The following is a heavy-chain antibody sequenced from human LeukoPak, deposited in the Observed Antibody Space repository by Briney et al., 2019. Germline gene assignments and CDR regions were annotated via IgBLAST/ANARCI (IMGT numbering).Heavy chain of an antibody. CDR1: GYTLTELS. D-gene: IGHD5-18*01. J-gene: IGHJ6*02. Sequence: ASVKVSCKVSGYTLTELSMHWVRQAPGKGLEWMGGFDPEDGETIYAQKFQGRVTMTEDTSTDTAYMELSSLRSEDTAVYYCATTAMGMGDYYYYGMDVWGQGTTVTVSS. CDR3: ATTAMGMGDYYYYGMDV. CDR2: FDPEDGET. V-gene: IGHV1-24*01.